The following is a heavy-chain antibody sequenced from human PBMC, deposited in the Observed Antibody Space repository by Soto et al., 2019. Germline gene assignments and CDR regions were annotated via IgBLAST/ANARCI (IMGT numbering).Heavy chain of an antibody. V-gene: IGHV1-18*04. CDR1: GFNFISYG. J-gene: IGHJ5*02. CDR2: ISGYDGKT. Sequence: QVLLVQSGGEVKKPGASVKVSCKASGFNFISYGINWVRQAPGQGLEWMGWISGYDGKTVYAHSVQDRVPMTTDATPGTAYMELRGLRSADPAIYYCARAFMYTGSPDSWFDPWGQGTLVTVTS. CDR3: ARAFMYTGSPDSWFDP. D-gene: IGHD6-6*01.